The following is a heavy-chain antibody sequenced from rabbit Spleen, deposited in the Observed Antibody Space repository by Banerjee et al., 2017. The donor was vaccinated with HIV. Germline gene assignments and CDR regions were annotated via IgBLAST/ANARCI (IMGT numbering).Heavy chain of an antibody. CDR3: ARDTSSSFSSYGMDL. V-gene: IGHV1S40*01. CDR2: IDTGSSGFT. D-gene: IGHD1-1*01. J-gene: IGHJ6*01. CDR1: GFSFSSGYY. Sequence: QSLEESGGGLVKPEGSLTLTCTASGFSFSSGYYMCWVRQAPGKGLEWIVCIDTGSSGFTYYASWAKGRFTISKTSSTTVTLQMTSLTAADTATYFCARDTSSSFSSYGMDLWGPGTLVTV.